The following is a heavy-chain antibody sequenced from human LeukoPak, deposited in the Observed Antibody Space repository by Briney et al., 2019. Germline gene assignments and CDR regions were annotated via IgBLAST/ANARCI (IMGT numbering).Heavy chain of an antibody. V-gene: IGHV4-34*01. Sequence: SETLSLTCAVYGGSFSGYYWSWIRQPPGKGLEWIGEINHSGSTNYNPSLKSRVTISVDTSKNQFSLKLSSVTAADTAVYYCARTLGWLLLEAFDIWGQGTMVTVSS. CDR2: INHSGST. J-gene: IGHJ3*02. D-gene: IGHD3-22*01. CDR1: GGSFSGYY. CDR3: ARTLGWLLLEAFDI.